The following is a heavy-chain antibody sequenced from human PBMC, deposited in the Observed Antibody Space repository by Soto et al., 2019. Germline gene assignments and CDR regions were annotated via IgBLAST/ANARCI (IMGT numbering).Heavy chain of an antibody. CDR1: GFTFSTSW. Sequence: EVQLVESGGGLVQPGGSLRLSCAASGFTFSTSWMHWVRQAPGTGLVWVSRINSDESSTSYADSVKGRFTISRDNAKNTLYLQMNSLRAEDTAVYYCASMTRDGYNLKYFQYWGQGTLVTVSS. J-gene: IGHJ1*01. D-gene: IGHD5-12*01. CDR2: INSDESST. V-gene: IGHV3-74*01. CDR3: ASMTRDGYNLKYFQY.